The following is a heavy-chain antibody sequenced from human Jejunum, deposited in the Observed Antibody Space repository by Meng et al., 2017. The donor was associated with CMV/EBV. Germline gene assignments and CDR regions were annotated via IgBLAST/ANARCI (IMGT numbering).Heavy chain of an antibody. V-gene: IGHV3-53*01. CDR3: ARFSIVGRTNAFDI. Sequence: SGFTVSTDYMRWVRQAPGKGLEWVSSIYIGSSTDYADSVKGRFTISRDNPKNTLILQMNNLRPEDTALYYCARFSIVGRTNAFDIWGHGTMGTVSS. D-gene: IGHD1-26*01. CDR2: IYIGSST. CDR1: GFTVSTDY. J-gene: IGHJ3*02.